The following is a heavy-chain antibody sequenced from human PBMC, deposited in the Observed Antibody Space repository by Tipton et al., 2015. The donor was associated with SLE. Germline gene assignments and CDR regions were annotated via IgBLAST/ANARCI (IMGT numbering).Heavy chain of an antibody. CDR3: ARDISRYCSGGSCYSRPVYFDY. J-gene: IGHJ4*02. V-gene: IGHV4-59*01. Sequence: TLSLTCAVSGGSISSYYWSWIRQPPGKGLEWIGYIYYSGSTYYNPSLKSRLTISVDTSKNQFSLKLSSVTAVDTAVYYCARDISRYCSGGSCYSRPVYFDYWGQGTLVTVSS. CDR1: GGSISSYY. D-gene: IGHD2-15*01. CDR2: IYYSGST.